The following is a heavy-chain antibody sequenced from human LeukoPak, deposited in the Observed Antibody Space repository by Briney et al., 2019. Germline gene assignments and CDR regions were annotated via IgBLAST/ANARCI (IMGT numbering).Heavy chain of an antibody. D-gene: IGHD2-2*01. CDR1: GYSFTTNW. Sequence: GESLQISCQGSGYSFTTNWVGWVRQMPGKGLESMGIIFPGDSDTRYTPSFQGQVIISADKSTGTVYLQWTSLKASDTAIYYCARLECSSTTCPFAYGGQGTLVTVS. CDR2: IFPGDSDT. J-gene: IGHJ4*02. V-gene: IGHV5-51*01. CDR3: ARLECSSTTCPFAY.